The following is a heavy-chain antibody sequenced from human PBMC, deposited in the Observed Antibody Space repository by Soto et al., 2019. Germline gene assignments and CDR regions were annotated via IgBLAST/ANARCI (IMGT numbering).Heavy chain of an antibody. Sequence: ASVKVSCKAAGYTFTSYCISWVRQAPGQGLEWMGWISAYNGNTNYAQKLQGRVTMTTDTSTSTAYMELRSLRSDDTAVYYCARAPYYYGSGSYYQVDYWGQGTLVTVSS. CDR1: GYTFTSYC. J-gene: IGHJ4*02. CDR3: ARAPYYYGSGSYYQVDY. V-gene: IGHV1-18*04. CDR2: ISAYNGNT. D-gene: IGHD3-10*01.